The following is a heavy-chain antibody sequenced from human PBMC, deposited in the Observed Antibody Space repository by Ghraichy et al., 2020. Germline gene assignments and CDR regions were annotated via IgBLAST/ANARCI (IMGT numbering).Heavy chain of an antibody. CDR1: GGSISSSSYY. CDR3: ARLGNRYDYSIGEDAFDI. V-gene: IGHV4-39*07. CDR2: IYYSGST. D-gene: IGHD5-12*01. Sequence: SQTLSLTCTVSGGSISSSSYYWGWIRQPPGKGLEWIGSIYYSGSTYYNPSLKSRVTISVDTSKNQFSLKLSSVTASDTAVYYCARLGNRYDYSIGEDAFDIWGQGTMVTVSS. J-gene: IGHJ3*02.